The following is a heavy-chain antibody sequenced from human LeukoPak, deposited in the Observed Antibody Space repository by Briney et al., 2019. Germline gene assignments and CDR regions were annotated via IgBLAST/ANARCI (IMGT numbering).Heavy chain of an antibody. J-gene: IGHJ4*02. D-gene: IGHD3-22*01. CDR3: AGDAYYYDSSGYFDY. Sequence: GRSLRLSCAASGFTFSSYAMHWVRQAPGKGLEWVAVISYDGSNKYYADSVKGRFTISRDNSKNTLYLQMNSLRAEDTAVYYCAGDAYYYDSSGYFDYWGQGTLVTVSS. CDR1: GFTFSSYA. CDR2: ISYDGSNK. V-gene: IGHV3-30*04.